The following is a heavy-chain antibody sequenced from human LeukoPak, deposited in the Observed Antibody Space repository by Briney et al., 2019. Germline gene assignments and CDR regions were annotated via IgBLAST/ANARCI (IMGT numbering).Heavy chain of an antibody. CDR2: IKQDGSEK. V-gene: IGHV3-7*04. Sequence: PGGSLRLSCAASGFTFSSYWMSWVRQAPGKGLEWVANIKQDGSEKYYVDSVKGRFTISRDNAKNSLYLQMNSLRAEDTAVYYCARGGIQLWLHEAFDIWGQGTMVTVSS. CDR1: GFTFSSYW. J-gene: IGHJ3*02. D-gene: IGHD5-18*01. CDR3: ARGGIQLWLHEAFDI.